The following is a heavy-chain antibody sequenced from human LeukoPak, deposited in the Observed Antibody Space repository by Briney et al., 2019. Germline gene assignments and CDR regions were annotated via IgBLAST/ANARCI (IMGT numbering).Heavy chain of an antibody. J-gene: IGHJ5*02. V-gene: IGHV1-46*04. CDR2: INPSGGST. Sequence: ASVKVSCKASGYTFTGYYMHWVRQAPGQGLEWMGIINPSGGSTSYADSVKGRFTISRDNAKNTLYLQMNSLRAEDTAVYYCASHSMVRSWGQGTLVTVSS. CDR3: ASHSMVRS. CDR1: GYTFTGYY. D-gene: IGHD3-10*01.